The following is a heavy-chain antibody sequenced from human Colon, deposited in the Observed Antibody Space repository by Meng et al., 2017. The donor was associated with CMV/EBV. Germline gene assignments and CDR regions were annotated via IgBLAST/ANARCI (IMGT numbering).Heavy chain of an antibody. Sequence: QLHLVESGGGVVQPGGSLRRSCVVSGFTFSSYGMHWVRQVPGKGLEWVAFMTYDGGKGYYADSVQGRFTISRDNFKNTLYLQMNSLRAEDTAIYYCAKFRETKRDYWGQGTLVTVSS. CDR1: GFTFSSYG. D-gene: IGHD1-7*01. CDR3: AKFRETKRDY. CDR2: MTYDGGKG. J-gene: IGHJ4*02. V-gene: IGHV3-30*02.